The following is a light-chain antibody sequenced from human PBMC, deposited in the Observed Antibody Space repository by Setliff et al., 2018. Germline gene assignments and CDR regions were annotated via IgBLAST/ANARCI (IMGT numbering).Light chain of an antibody. CDR2: QDT. V-gene: IGLV3-1*01. Sequence: SELTQPPSVSVSPGQTASITCSGDKLGDKYACWYQQKPGQSPVLVIYQDTKRPSGIPERFSGSNSGNTATLTISGTQAMDEADYYCQAWDSSTEVFGTGTKVTVL. CDR3: QAWDSSTEV. CDR1: KLGDKY. J-gene: IGLJ1*01.